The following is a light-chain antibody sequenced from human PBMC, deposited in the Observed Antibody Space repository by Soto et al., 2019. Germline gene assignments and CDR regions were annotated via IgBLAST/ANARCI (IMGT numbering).Light chain of an antibody. CDR3: QQYAGSPPT. J-gene: IGKJ2*01. Sequence: EIVLTQSPGTLSLSPGERATLSCRASQSLSSKYLAWYQQKPGQAPRLLIYDASSRAPDIADRFSGSVSAPDFTLTISRLEPEDFAVYYCQQYAGSPPTFGQGTKLEIK. CDR2: DAS. V-gene: IGKV3-20*01. CDR1: QSLSSKY.